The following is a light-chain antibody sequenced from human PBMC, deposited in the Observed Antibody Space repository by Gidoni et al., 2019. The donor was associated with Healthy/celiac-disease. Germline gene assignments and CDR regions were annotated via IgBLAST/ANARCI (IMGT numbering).Light chain of an antibody. V-gene: IGKV1-39*01. J-gene: IGKJ2*01. Sequence: DIQMTRSPSSLSASVGDRVTITCRASQSISSYLNWYQHKPGKAPKLLIYAASSLQSGVPSRFSGSGSETDFTLTSSSLQPEDFATYYCQQSYSTPYTFXQXTKLEI. CDR1: QSISSY. CDR2: AAS. CDR3: QQSYSTPYT.